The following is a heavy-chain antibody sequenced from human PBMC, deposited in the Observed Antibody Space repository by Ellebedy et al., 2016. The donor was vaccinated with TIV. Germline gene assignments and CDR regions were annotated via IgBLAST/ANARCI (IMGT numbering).Heavy chain of an antibody. CDR2: IGGSGDST. D-gene: IGHD6-13*01. Sequence: GGSLRLXXAASGFTFSSYAMAWVRQAPGKGLEWVSSIGGSGDSTYYADSVKGRFTISRDNSKNTLYLQMTSLRGEDTAVYYCARTPPYYSSSWFADYWGQGTLVTVSS. V-gene: IGHV3-23*01. CDR3: ARTPPYYSSSWFADY. J-gene: IGHJ4*02. CDR1: GFTFSSYA.